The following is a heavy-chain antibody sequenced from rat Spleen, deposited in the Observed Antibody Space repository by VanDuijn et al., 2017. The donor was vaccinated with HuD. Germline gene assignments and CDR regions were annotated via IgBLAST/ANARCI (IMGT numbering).Heavy chain of an antibody. D-gene: IGHD1-6*01. CDR3: TTYSDYATSPFGY. V-gene: IGHV5-31*01. Sequence: EVELVESGGGLVQPGTSLKLSCVASGFTFNNYWLSWVRQTPGKGLDWVASITNASGRTYYPDSVKGRFTLSRDNAKSTLYLQMGSLRTEDTATYYCTTYSDYATSPFGYWGRGALVTVSS. J-gene: IGHJ3*01. CDR1: GFTFNNYW. CDR2: ITNASGRT.